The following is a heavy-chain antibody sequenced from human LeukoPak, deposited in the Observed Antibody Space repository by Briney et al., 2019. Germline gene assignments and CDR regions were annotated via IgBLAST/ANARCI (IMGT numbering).Heavy chain of an antibody. CDR2: IYPGDSDT. Sequence: GESLKISRKGSGFSFTTYWIGWVRQMPGKGLEWMGIIYPGDSDTKYSPSFQGQVTISADKSISTAYLQWSSLKASDTAMYYCARRYCSGGSCYSGFDYWGQGTLVTVSS. J-gene: IGHJ4*02. CDR3: ARRYCSGGSCYSGFDY. V-gene: IGHV5-51*01. D-gene: IGHD2-15*01. CDR1: GFSFTTYW.